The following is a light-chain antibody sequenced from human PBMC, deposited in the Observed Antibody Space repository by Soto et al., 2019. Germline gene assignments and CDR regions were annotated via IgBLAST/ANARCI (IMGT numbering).Light chain of an antibody. CDR2: GTS. J-gene: IGLJ2*01. CDR1: TGAVTSGYY. V-gene: IGLV7-43*01. CDR3: SSYTSSNTLDVV. Sequence: QTVVTQEPSLTVSPGGTVTLTCASSTGAVTSGYYPNWFQQKPGQAPRALIYGTSNKHSWTPARFSGSLLGGKAALTLSGVQPEDEAEYYCSSYTSSNTLDVVFGGGTKLTVL.